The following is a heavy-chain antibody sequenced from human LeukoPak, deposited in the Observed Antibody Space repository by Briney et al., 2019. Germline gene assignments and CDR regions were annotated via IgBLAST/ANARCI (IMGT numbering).Heavy chain of an antibody. Sequence: SETLSLTCTVSGGSISSSSYYWGWIRQPPGKGLEWIGSIYYSGSTYYNPSLKSRVTISVDTSKNQFSLKLSSVTAADTAVYYCARVRLDSGTRYYYYYGMDVWGQGTTVTVSS. CDR2: IYYSGST. J-gene: IGHJ6*02. D-gene: IGHD1-1*01. V-gene: IGHV4-39*01. CDR1: GGSISSSSYY. CDR3: ARVRLDSGTRYYYYYGMDV.